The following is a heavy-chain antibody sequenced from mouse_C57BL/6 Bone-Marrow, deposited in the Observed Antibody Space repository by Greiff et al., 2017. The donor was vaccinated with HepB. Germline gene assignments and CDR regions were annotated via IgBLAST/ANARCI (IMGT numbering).Heavy chain of an antibody. CDR3: ARQGLGGNFQAWFAY. CDR1: GYAFTNYL. D-gene: IGHD2-1*01. CDR2: INPGSGGT. V-gene: IGHV1-54*01. Sequence: VQLQQSGAELVRPGTSVKVSCKASGYAFTNYLIEWVKQRPGQGLEWIGVINPGSGGTNYNEKFKGKATLTADKSSSTAYMQLSSLTSEDSAVYFCARQGLGGNFQAWFAYWGQGTLVTVSA. J-gene: IGHJ3*01.